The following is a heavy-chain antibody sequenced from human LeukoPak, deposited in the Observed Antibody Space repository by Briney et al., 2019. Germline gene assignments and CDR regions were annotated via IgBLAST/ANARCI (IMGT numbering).Heavy chain of an antibody. D-gene: IGHD3-10*01. CDR1: GFTVSSNY. J-gene: IGHJ6*02. CDR2: IYSGGST. Sequence: GGSLRLSCAASGFTVSSNYMSWVRQAPGKGLEWVSVIYSGGSTYYADSVKGRFTISRDNSKNTVYLQMNSLRAEDTAVYYCAKYFYDYSYYGMDVWGQGTTVTVSS. V-gene: IGHV3-53*01. CDR3: AKYFYDYSYYGMDV.